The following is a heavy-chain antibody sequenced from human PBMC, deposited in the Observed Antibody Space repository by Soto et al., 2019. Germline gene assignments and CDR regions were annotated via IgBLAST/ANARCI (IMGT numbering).Heavy chain of an antibody. Sequence: VGSLRLSCAASGFTFSSYGMHWVRQAPGKGLEWVAVIWYDGSNKYYADSVKGRFTISRDNSKNTLHLQMNSLRAEDTAVYYCAREFYYDSSGYIPHWGQGTLVTVSS. CDR1: GFTFSSYG. J-gene: IGHJ4*02. V-gene: IGHV3-33*08. CDR2: IWYDGSNK. D-gene: IGHD3-22*01. CDR3: AREFYYDSSGYIPH.